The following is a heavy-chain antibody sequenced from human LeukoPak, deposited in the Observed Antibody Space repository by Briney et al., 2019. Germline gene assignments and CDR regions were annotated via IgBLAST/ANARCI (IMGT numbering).Heavy chain of an antibody. V-gene: IGHV3-23*01. Sequence: QSGGSLRLSCAASGFTFSSYVMNWVRQAPGKGLEWVSGIRHSGVDSSYADSVKGRFTISRDNSKNTLYLQMNSLRVEDTAVYYCAKDRDQRTQFYYYYYGMDVWGQGTTVTVSS. CDR2: IRHSGVDS. CDR3: AKDRDQRTQFYYYYYGMDV. J-gene: IGHJ6*02. CDR1: GFTFSSYV. D-gene: IGHD2-2*01.